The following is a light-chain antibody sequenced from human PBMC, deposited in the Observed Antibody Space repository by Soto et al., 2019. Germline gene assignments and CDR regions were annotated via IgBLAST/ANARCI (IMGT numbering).Light chain of an antibody. CDR3: QQRSVWPIT. V-gene: IGKV3D-20*02. Sequence: EIVLTQSPGTLSLSPGETATLSCRASQSVSSSTYLAWYQQKPGQAPRLLIYGASSRATGIPARFSGSGSGTDFTLTISGLEPEDFAVYYCQQRSVWPITFGQGTRLEIK. CDR1: QSVSSSTY. J-gene: IGKJ5*01. CDR2: GAS.